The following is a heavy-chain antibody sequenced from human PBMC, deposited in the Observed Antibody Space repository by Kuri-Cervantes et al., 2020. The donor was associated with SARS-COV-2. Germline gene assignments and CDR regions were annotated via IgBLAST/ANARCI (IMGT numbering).Heavy chain of an antibody. CDR1: GGSFSGYY. D-gene: IGHD3-10*01. Sequence: SETLSLTCAVYGGSFSGYYWSWIRQPPGKGLEWIGEINHSGSTNYNPSLKSRVTISVDTSKNQFSLKLSSVTAADTAVYYCARAGYGSGSYGVDYWGRGTLVTVSS. V-gene: IGHV4-34*01. CDR2: INHSGST. J-gene: IGHJ4*02. CDR3: ARAGYGSGSYGVDY.